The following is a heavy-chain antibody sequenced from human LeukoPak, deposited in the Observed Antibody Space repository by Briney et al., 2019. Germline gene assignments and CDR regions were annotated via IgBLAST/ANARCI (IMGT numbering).Heavy chain of an antibody. CDR3: ARVRGFEGYSSRLGTGYFDY. Sequence: SETLSLTCAVYGGSFSGYYWSWIRQPPGKGLEWIGEINHSGSTNYNPSLKSRVTISVDTSKNQFSLKLSSVTAADTAVYYCARVRGFEGYSSRLGTGYFDYWGQGTLVTVSS. V-gene: IGHV4-34*01. D-gene: IGHD6-19*01. J-gene: IGHJ4*02. CDR1: GGSFSGYY. CDR2: INHSGST.